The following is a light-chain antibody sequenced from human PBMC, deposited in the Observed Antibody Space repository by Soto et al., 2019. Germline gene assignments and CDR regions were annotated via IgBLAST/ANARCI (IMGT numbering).Light chain of an antibody. CDR1: SSAIGGYNY. V-gene: IGLV2-14*01. CDR2: EVS. CDR3: SSFTTITTLEV. J-gene: IGLJ3*02. Sequence: QSALTQPASVSGSPGQSITISCTGTSSAIGGYNYVSWYQQHPGKAPKLMIYEVSKRPSGVSDRFSGSKSGNTASLTISGLQAEDESDYYCSSFTTITTLEVFGGGTQLTVL.